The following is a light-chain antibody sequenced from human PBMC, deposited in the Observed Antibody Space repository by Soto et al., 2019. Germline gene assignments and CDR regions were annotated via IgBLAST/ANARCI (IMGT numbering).Light chain of an antibody. J-gene: IGLJ2*01. CDR3: QSYDSSLSAVV. Sequence: QSVLTQPPSVSGAPGQRVTISCTGSSSNIGTGYDVHWYQQLPGAAPKLLIYGNNNRPSGVPDRFSGSKSGTSASLAITGLQAGDEADYYCQSYDSSLSAVVFGGGTKLTVL. V-gene: IGLV1-40*01. CDR2: GNN. CDR1: SSNIGTGYD.